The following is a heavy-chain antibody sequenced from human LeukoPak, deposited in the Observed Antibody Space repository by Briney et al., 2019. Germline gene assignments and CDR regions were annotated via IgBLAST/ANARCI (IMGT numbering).Heavy chain of an antibody. J-gene: IGHJ2*01. CDR1: GVSISSSTDY. Sequence: SETVSLTCTVSGVSISSSTDYWVWIRQPPGKGLEWIGSIFYSGRTFYNASLKSRVTISVDTSKNQFSLKLSSVTAADTAVYYCARVPKGDYEDWYFDLWGRGTLVTVSS. CDR2: IFYSGRT. D-gene: IGHD4-17*01. CDR3: ARVPKGDYEDWYFDL. V-gene: IGHV4-39*07.